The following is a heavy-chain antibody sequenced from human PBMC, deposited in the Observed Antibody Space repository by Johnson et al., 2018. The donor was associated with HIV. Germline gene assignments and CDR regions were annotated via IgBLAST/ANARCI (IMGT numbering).Heavy chain of an antibody. Sequence: QVQLVESGGGLVQPGGSLRLSCAASGFTFSRYWMSWVRQAPGKGLEWVAVISYDGSNEYYADSVKGRFTISRDNSKNTVYLEMNSLRAEDTAVYYCAKGGIDAFDICDQGTMVTVSS. CDR2: ISYDGSNE. V-gene: IGHV3-30*18. J-gene: IGHJ3*02. CDR1: GFTFSRYW. CDR3: AKGGIDAFDI. D-gene: IGHD6-25*01.